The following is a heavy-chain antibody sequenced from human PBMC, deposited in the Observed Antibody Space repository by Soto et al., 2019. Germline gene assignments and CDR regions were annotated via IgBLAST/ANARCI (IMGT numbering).Heavy chain of an antibody. J-gene: IGHJ4*02. CDR2: IRSKIDGGTT. CDR1: GFTFNNVW. D-gene: IGHD5-12*01. V-gene: IGHV3-15*01. CDR3: TTDGYDYYFDY. Sequence: EVQLVESGGGLVKSGGSLRLSCAASGFTFNNVWMSWVRQAPGKGLEWVGRIRSKIDGGTTDYGAPVRGRFTISRDDSKNTLYLQMNSLKSEAPAVYFCTTDGYDYYFDYWGQGTLVTVSS.